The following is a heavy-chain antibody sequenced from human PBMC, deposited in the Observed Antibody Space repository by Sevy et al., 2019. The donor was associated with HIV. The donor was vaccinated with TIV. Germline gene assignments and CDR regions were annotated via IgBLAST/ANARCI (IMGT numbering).Heavy chain of an antibody. CDR2: IKQDGSEK. D-gene: IGHD3-10*01. CDR3: ARDLVLSVAPEYYFDY. V-gene: IGHV3-7*01. J-gene: IGHJ4*02. CDR1: GFTFSSYW. Sequence: GGSLRLSCAASGFTFSSYWMSWVRQAPGKGLELVANIKQDGSEKYYVDSVKGRFTISRDNAKNSLYLQMNSLRAEDTAVYYCARDLVLSVAPEYYFDYWGQGTLVTVSS.